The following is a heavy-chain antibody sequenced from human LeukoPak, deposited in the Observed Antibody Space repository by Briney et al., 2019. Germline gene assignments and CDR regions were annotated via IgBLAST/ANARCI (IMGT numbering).Heavy chain of an antibody. J-gene: IGHJ4*02. V-gene: IGHV3-48*01. CDR1: GFTFSSYS. D-gene: IGHD5-12*01. CDR2: ISYSGSTI. CDR3: ASAGNSGY. Sequence: GGSPRLSCAVSGFTFSSYSMNWVRQAPGKGLEWVSYISYSGSTIYYADSVKGRFTISRDNGKNSLNLQMNSLRAEDTAVYYCASAGNSGYWGQGTLVTVSS.